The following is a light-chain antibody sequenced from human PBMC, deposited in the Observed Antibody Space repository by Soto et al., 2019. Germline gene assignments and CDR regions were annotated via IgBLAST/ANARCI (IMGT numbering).Light chain of an antibody. CDR2: AAS. J-gene: IGKJ4*02. CDR3: EQSYSTPPLT. V-gene: IGKV1-39*01. CDR1: QSISSY. Sequence: DIQMTQSPSSLSASVGDSVTITCRASQSISSYLNWYQQKPGKAPKLLIYAASSLQSGVPSRFSGSGSGTDFTLTISSLHPEDFATYYCEQSYSTPPLTFGGGTNVEIK.